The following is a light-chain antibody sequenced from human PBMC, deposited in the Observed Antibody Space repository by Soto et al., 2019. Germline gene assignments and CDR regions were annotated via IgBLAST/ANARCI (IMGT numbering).Light chain of an antibody. V-gene: IGKV1-39*01. J-gene: IGKJ5*01. CDR3: QQSYSTSIT. Sequence: DIQMTQSPSSLSGSVGDRVTITFRASQSISNFLNWYQQTPGKAPKLLISTASTLQTGVPSRFDGSGSGTDFTLTINNLQPEDFATYYCQQSYSTSITFGQGTRLEIK. CDR1: QSISNF. CDR2: TAS.